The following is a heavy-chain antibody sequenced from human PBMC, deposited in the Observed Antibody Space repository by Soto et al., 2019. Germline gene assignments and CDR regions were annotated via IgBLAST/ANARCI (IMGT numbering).Heavy chain of an antibody. V-gene: IGHV1-46*03. CDR2: INPSGGST. Sequence: GASVKVSCKASGYTFTSYYMHWVRQAPGQGLEWMGIINPSGGSTSYAQKFQGRVTMTRDTSTSTVYMELSSLRSEDTAVYYCARGGSGSYYRGDAFDIWGQGTMFTVSS. CDR1: GYTFTSYY. J-gene: IGHJ3*02. CDR3: ARGGSGSYYRGDAFDI. D-gene: IGHD3-10*01.